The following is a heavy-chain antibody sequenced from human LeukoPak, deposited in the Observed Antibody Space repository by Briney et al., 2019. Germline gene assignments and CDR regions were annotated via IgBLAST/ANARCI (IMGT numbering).Heavy chain of an antibody. CDR1: GGSISSYY. CDR2: IYYSGST. J-gene: IGHJ3*02. D-gene: IGHD5-18*01. CDR3: ARRGYSYGFDQKDAFVI. V-gene: IGHV4-59*01. Sequence: SETLSLTCTVSGGSISSYYWSWIRQPPGKGLEWIGYIYYSGSTNYNPSLKSRVTISVDTSKNQFSLKLSSVTAADTAVYYCARRGYSYGFDQKDAFVIWGQGTMVTVSS.